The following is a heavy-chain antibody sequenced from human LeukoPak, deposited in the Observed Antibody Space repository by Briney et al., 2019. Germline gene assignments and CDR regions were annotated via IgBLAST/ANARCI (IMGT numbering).Heavy chain of an antibody. CDR3: ARGTGTTAYFDY. CDR2: ISYDGSNK. J-gene: IGHJ4*02. CDR1: GFTFGSYA. V-gene: IGHV3-30-3*01. D-gene: IGHD1-1*01. Sequence: GGSLRLSCAASGFTFGSYAMHWVRQAPGKGLEWVAVISYDGSNKYYADSVKGRFTISRDNSENTLYLQMSSLRAEDTAVYYCARGTGTTAYFDYWGQGTLVTVSS.